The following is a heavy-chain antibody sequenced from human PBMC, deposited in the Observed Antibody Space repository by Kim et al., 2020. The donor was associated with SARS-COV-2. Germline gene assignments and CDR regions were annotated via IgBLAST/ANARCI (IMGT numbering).Heavy chain of an antibody. CDR3: AREKNYYDSSGYYYVGRRYFDY. V-gene: IGHV4-4*07. CDR1: GGSISSYY. Sequence: SETLSLTCTVSGGSISSYYWSWIRQPAGKGLEWIGRIYTSGSTNYNPSLKSRVTMSVDTSKNQFSLKLSSVTAADTAVYYCAREKNYYDSSGYYYVGRRYFDYWGQGTLVTVSS. J-gene: IGHJ4*02. D-gene: IGHD3-22*01. CDR2: IYTSGST.